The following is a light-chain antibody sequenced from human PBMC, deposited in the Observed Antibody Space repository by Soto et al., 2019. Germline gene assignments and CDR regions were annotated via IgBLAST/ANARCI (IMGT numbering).Light chain of an antibody. CDR1: SSDVGGYNY. V-gene: IGLV2-14*01. CDR3: SSYTSSSNRV. Sequence: ALTQPASVSGSPGQSITISCTGTSSDVGGYNYVSWYQHHPGKAPELMIFEVSNRPSGVSHRFSGSKSGNTASLTISGLQTEDEGAYYCSSYTSSSNRVFGNGTKVTVL. J-gene: IGLJ1*01. CDR2: EVS.